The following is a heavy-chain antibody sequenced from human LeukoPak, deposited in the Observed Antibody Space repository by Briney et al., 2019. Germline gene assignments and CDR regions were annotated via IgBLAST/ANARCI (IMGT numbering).Heavy chain of an antibody. Sequence: SETLSLTCTVSGGSISSSSYYWGWIRQPPEKGLEWIGSIYYSGSTYYNPSLKSRVTISVDTSKNQFSLKLSSVTAADTAVYYCASFGFPDYWGQGTLVTVSS. D-gene: IGHD3-16*01. CDR1: GGSISSSSYY. CDR2: IYYSGST. V-gene: IGHV4-39*07. CDR3: ASFGFPDY. J-gene: IGHJ4*02.